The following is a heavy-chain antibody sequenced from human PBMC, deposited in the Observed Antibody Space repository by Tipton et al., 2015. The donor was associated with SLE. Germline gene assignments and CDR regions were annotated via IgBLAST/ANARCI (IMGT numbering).Heavy chain of an antibody. J-gene: IGHJ2*01. CDR2: IYYSGST. Sequence: TLSLTCTVSGGSISSHYWSWIRQPPGKGLEWIGYIYYSGSTNYNPSLKSRVTISVDTSKNQFSLKLSSVTAADTAVYYCARVRDGYNAWYFELCGRGTLVTVSS. V-gene: IGHV4-59*11. CDR1: GGSISSHY. D-gene: IGHD5-24*01. CDR3: ARVRDGYNAWYFEL.